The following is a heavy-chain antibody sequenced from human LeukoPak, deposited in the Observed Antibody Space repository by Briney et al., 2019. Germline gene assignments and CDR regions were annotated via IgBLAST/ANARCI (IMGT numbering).Heavy chain of an antibody. CDR1: GFTFSSYA. Sequence: PGGSLRLSCSASGFTFSSYAMHWVRQAPGKGLEYVSAISSNGGSTYCADSVKGRFTISRDISKNTLYLQMSSLRAEDTAVYYCVKATSGRLIDYYYGMDVWGKGTTVTVSS. V-gene: IGHV3-64D*06. J-gene: IGHJ6*04. CDR3: VKATSGRLIDYYYGMDV. CDR2: ISSNGGST. D-gene: IGHD6-19*01.